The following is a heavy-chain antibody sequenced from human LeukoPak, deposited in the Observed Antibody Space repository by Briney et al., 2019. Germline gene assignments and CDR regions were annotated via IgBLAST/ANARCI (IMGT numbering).Heavy chain of an antibody. Sequence: SGGSLRLSCAASGFTFTSQWMGWVRQAPGKGLEWVANVNQGGTEKFYVDSVKGRFTISRDNAENSLYLQMNSLRVEDTAVFYCARSRYDYIWGIDYWGQGTLVTISS. CDR2: VNQGGTEK. J-gene: IGHJ4*02. CDR1: GFTFTSQW. CDR3: ARSRYDYIWGIDY. D-gene: IGHD3-16*01. V-gene: IGHV3-7*01.